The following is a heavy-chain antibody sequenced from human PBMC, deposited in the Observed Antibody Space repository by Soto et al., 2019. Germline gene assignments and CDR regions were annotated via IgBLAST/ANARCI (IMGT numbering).Heavy chain of an antibody. CDR3: ARGQDMTTVVVAPLNAFDI. V-gene: IGHV1-2*04. CDR1: GYTFTGYY. Sequence: ASVKVSCKASGYTFTGYYMHWVRQAPGQGLEWMGWINPNSGGTNYAQKFQGWVTMTRDTSISTAYMELSRLRSDDTAVYYCARGQDMTTVVVAPLNAFDIWGQGTMVTVS. J-gene: IGHJ3*02. CDR2: INPNSGGT. D-gene: IGHD4-17*01.